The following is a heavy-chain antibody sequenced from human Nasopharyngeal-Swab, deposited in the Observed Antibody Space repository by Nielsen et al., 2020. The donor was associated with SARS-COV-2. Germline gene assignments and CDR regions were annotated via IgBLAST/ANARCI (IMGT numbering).Heavy chain of an antibody. CDR3: ARGSLCGVEVRGELGY. Sequence: WIRQPPGKGLEWIGEINHSGSTNYNPSLKSRVTISVDTSKNQFSLKLSSVTAADTAVYYCARGSLCGVEVRGELGYWGQGTLVTVSS. D-gene: IGHD3-10*01. J-gene: IGHJ4*02. V-gene: IGHV4-34*01. CDR2: INHSGST.